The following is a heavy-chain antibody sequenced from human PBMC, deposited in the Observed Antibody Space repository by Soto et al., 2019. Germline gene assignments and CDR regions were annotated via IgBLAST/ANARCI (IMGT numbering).Heavy chain of an antibody. CDR1: GFTFTTYA. CDR3: AKEGPYDHGDYRVYYYGMDV. CDR2: SSASGADT. V-gene: IGHV3-23*01. J-gene: IGHJ6*02. Sequence: GGSLRLSCAASGFTFTTYAMTWVRQAPGRGLEWVSGSSASGADTYYADSVKGRFTVSRDNSKNTLYLQMDSLRADDTAIYYCAKEGPYDHGDYRVYYYGMDVWGRGTTVTVS. D-gene: IGHD4-17*01.